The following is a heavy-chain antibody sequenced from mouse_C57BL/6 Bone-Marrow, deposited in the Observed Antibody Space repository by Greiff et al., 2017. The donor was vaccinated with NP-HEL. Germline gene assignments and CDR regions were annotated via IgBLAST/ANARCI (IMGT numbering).Heavy chain of an antibody. D-gene: IGHD4-1*01. Sequence: VKLMESGPELVKPGASVKISCKASGYSFTSYYIHWVKQRPGQGLEWIGWIYPGSGNTKYNEKFKGKATLTADTSSSTSYMQLSSLTSEGSAVYYCAKAEAGTGAWCAYWGKGTLVTVSA. V-gene: IGHV1-66*01. CDR2: IYPGSGNT. CDR3: AKAEAGTGAWCAY. J-gene: IGHJ3*01. CDR1: GYSFTSYY.